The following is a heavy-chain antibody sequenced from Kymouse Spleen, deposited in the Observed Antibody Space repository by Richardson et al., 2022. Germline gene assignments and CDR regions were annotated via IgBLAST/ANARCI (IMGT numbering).Heavy chain of an antibody. D-gene: IGHD1-7*01. V-gene: IGHV4-59*01. Sequence: QVQLQESGPGLVKPSETLSLTCTVSGGSISSYYWSWIRQPPGKGLEWIGYIYYSGSTNYNPSLKSRVTISVDTSKNQFSLKLSSVTAADTAVYYCARGWNYGFDYWGQGTLVTVSS. CDR3: ARGWNYGFDY. CDR2: IYYSGST. CDR1: GGSISSYY. J-gene: IGHJ4*02.